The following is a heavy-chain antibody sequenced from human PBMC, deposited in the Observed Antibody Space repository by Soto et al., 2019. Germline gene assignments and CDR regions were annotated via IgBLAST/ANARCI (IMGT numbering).Heavy chain of an antibody. J-gene: IGHJ4*02. V-gene: IGHV4-39*01. Sequence: QLQLQESGPGLVKPSETLSLTCSVSDDSINSDKYYWGWIRQPPGKGLEWIGSIYYRGNAYYNPSLQTRVTISLDKSKSQFPLKLNSLTAADSAVYFCARLEGLATISYYFDFWGPGALVTVSS. CDR1: DDSINSDKYY. CDR2: IYYRGNA. CDR3: ARLEGLATISYYFDF. D-gene: IGHD3-9*01.